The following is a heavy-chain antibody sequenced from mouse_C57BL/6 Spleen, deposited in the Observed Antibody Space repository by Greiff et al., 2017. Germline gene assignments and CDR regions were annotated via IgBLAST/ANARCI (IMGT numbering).Heavy chain of an antibody. V-gene: IGHV1-55*01. D-gene: IGHD1-1*01. J-gene: IGHJ2*01. CDR1: GYTFTSYW. CDR2: IYPGSGST. CDR3: ARETYYYGSRYYFDY. Sequence: VQLQQPGAELVKPGASVKMSCKASGYTFTSYWITWVKQRPGQGLEWIGDIYPGSGSTNYNEKFKSKATLTVDTSSSTAYMQLSSLTSEDSAVYYCARETYYYGSRYYFDYWGQGTTLTASS.